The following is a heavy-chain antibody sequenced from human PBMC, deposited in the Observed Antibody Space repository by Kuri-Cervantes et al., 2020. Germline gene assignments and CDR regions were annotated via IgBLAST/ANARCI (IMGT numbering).Heavy chain of an antibody. V-gene: IGHV3-30*02. CDR3: AGYYYDSSGYYYNVY. CDR2: IRYDGSNK. Sequence: GESLKISCAASGFTFSSYGIHWVRQAPGKGLEWVAFIRYDGSNKYYADSVKGRFTISRDNSKNTLYLQMNSLRTEDTAVYYCAGYYYDSSGYYYNVYWGQGTLVIVSS. D-gene: IGHD3-22*01. J-gene: IGHJ4*02. CDR1: GFTFSSYG.